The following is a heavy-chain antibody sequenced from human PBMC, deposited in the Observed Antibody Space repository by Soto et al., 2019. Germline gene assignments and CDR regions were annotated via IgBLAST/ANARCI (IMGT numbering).Heavy chain of an antibody. CDR1: GGSISSGGYY. Sequence: QVQLQESGPGLVKPSQTLSLTCTVSGGSISSGGYYWSWIRQHPGKGLEWIGYIYYSGSTYYNPSLKRRVTISVDTSKNQFSLKLNSVTAADTAVYYCARDLGELWFGELSGMDVWGQGTTVTVSS. J-gene: IGHJ6*02. V-gene: IGHV4-31*03. D-gene: IGHD3-10*01. CDR3: ARDLGELWFGELSGMDV. CDR2: IYYSGST.